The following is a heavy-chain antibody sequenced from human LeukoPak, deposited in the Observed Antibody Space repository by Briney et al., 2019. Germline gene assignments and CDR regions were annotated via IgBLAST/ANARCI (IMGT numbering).Heavy chain of an antibody. J-gene: IGHJ4*02. CDR2: IYYSGST. D-gene: IGHD1-7*01. CDR3: ARVRWAKGGTDKTFDY. CDR1: GGSISSYY. V-gene: IGHV4-59*07. Sequence: SDTLSLTCTVSGGSISSYYWSWIRQPPGKGLEWIGYIYYSGSTNYNPSLKSRVTISVDTSKNQFSLKLSSVTAADTAVYYCARVRWAKGGTDKTFDYWGQGTLVTVSS.